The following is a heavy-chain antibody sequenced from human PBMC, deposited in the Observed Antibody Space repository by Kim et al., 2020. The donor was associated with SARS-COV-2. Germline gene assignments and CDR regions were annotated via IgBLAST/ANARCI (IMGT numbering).Heavy chain of an antibody. CDR1: GFTFSDYY. Sequence: GGSLRLSCAGSGFTFSDYYMTWIRQAPGKGLEWVSDISSSGSTIYYADSVKGRFTISRDNAKNSLYLQINSLRAEDTAVYYCATAKYTLPYYDYGMDAWGQGTPVTVSS. CDR2: ISSSGSTI. CDR3: ATAKYTLPYYDYGMDA. D-gene: IGHD2-2*02. J-gene: IGHJ6*02. V-gene: IGHV3-11*01.